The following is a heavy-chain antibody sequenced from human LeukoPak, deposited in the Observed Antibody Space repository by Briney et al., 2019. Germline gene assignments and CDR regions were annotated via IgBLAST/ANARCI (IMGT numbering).Heavy chain of an antibody. CDR2: IYHTGAT. CDR1: GYSISSAYF. J-gene: IGHJ5*02. V-gene: IGHV4-38-2*02. Sequence: SETLSLTCALSGYSISSAYFWVWIRQPPGKGLEWIGSIYHTGATYYNPSLRSPVTISVDTSKNEFSLELNSVTAADTAVYYCARDPGLTKSDNWCDPWGKGTLVTVSS. D-gene: IGHD3-3*01. CDR3: ARDPGLTKSDNWCDP.